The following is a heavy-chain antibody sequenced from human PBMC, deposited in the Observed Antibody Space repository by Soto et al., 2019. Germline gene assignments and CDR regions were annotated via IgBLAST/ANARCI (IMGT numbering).Heavy chain of an antibody. Sequence: GGSLRLSCAASGFTFSNYGMHWVRQAPGKGLEWVAIIWHDGNNKYYADSVRGRFIISGDNSKNRLYLQMNSLRAEDTAVYYCASDLVGASDSYGLDVWGQGTPVTVS. CDR3: ASDLVGASDSYGLDV. CDR1: GFTFSNYG. CDR2: IWHDGNNK. J-gene: IGHJ6*02. V-gene: IGHV3-33*01. D-gene: IGHD1-26*01.